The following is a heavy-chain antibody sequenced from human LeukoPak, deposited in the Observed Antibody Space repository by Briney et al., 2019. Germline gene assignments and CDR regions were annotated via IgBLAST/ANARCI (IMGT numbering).Heavy chain of an antibody. CDR2: IYYSGTS. CDR1: GDSITSNPYS. Sequence: SETLSLTCSVSGDSITSNPYSWAWIRQSPGKGLEWIGSIYYSGTSFYKVSLKSRVTISLDTSKNQFSLKMTSVTAADTALYYCARGGQYYDSSGFDYWGQGTLVTVSS. J-gene: IGHJ4*02. V-gene: IGHV4-39*07. D-gene: IGHD3-22*01. CDR3: ARGGQYYDSSGFDY.